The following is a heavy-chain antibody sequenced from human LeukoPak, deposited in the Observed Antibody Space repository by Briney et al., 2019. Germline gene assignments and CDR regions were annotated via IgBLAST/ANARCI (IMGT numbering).Heavy chain of an antibody. J-gene: IGHJ4*02. CDR1: GGSFSSYY. CDR3: ARVQGTPMGSYFDS. V-gene: IGHV4-59*01. Sequence: SETLSLTCTVSGGSFSSYYWSWIRQPPGKGLEWIGNIFYSGSTNYTPSLKSRVTISVDRSKNQFSLKVSSVTAADTAVYYCARVQGTPMGSYFDSWGQGTLVTVSS. CDR2: IFYSGST. D-gene: IGHD5-18*01.